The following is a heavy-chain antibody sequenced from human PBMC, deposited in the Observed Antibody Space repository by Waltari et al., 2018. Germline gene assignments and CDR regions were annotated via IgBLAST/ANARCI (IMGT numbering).Heavy chain of an antibody. CDR2: ISVGGGPR. V-gene: IGHV3-23*04. D-gene: IGHD5-12*01. CDR1: GFTFSTHG. CDR3: AKDIVAAIWAFDH. Sequence: EVQLVESGGGLLHPGGSLRLSCAASGFTFSTHGMAWVSQAPGKGLEWVSGISVGGGPRYYAGSVNGRVTISRDDSKNTLVLQMDSLRAEDTAIYYCAKDIVAAIWAFDHWGQGALVTVSS. J-gene: IGHJ4*02.